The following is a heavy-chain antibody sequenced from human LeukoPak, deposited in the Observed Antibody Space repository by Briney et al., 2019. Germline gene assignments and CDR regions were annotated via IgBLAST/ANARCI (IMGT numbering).Heavy chain of an antibody. CDR2: IGVGSGTI. D-gene: IGHD4-17*01. V-gene: IGHV3-48*01. CDR1: GFTFSYYA. CDR3: ANSIYYGDYHY. J-gene: IGHJ4*02. Sequence: GGSLRLSCAASGFTFSYYAMNWVRQAPGKGLEWVSYIGVGSGTINYADSVKGRFTISRDNSKNTLYLQMNSLRAEDTAVYYCANSIYYGDYHYWGQGTLVTVSS.